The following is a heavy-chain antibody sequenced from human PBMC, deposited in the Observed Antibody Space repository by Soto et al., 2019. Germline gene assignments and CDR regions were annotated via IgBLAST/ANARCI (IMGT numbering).Heavy chain of an antibody. J-gene: IGHJ6*02. CDR1: GGTFSSYA. CDR2: IIPIFGTA. CDR3: ARAPLRIAARPDHYYYYYGMDV. Sequence: QVQLVQSGAEVKKPGSSVKVSCKASGGTFSSYAISWVRQAPGQGLEWMGGIIPIFGTANYAQKFQGRVTITADESTSTAYMELSSLRSEDTAVYYCARAPLRIAARPDHYYYYYGMDVWGQGTTVTVSS. D-gene: IGHD6-6*01. V-gene: IGHV1-69*01.